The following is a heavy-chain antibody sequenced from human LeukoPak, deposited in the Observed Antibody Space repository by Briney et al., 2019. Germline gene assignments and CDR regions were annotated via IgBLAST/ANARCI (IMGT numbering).Heavy chain of an antibody. CDR1: GFTFSSYW. V-gene: IGHV3-7*03. CDR3: ARADYDSSGYLDY. D-gene: IGHD3-22*01. J-gene: IGHJ4*02. CDR2: IKQDGSEK. Sequence: GGSLRLSCAASGFTFSSYWMNWVRQAPGKGLEWVANIKQDGSEKYYVDSVKGRFTISRDNAKNSLYLQMNSLRAEDTAVYYCARADYDSSGYLDYWGQGTLVTVSS.